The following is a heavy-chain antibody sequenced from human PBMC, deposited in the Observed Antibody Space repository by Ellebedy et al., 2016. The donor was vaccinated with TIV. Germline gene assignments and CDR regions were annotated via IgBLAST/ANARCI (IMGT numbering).Heavy chain of an antibody. CDR3: ASPRTHGRGRVYYYGMDV. CDR2: INPSGGST. Sequence: AASVKVSCKASGYTFTSYYMHWVRQAPGQGLAWMGIINPSGGSTSYAQKLQGRDTMTRDTSTSTVYMEQSSLRSEDTAVYYCASPRTHGRGRVYYYGMDVWGQGTTVTVSS. D-gene: IGHD3-16*01. V-gene: IGHV1-46*04. CDR1: GYTFTSYY. J-gene: IGHJ6*02.